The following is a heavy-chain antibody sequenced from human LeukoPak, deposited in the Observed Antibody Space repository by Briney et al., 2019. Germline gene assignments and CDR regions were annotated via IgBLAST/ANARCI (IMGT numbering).Heavy chain of an antibody. D-gene: IGHD2-21*02. CDR3: ARLSDALDY. J-gene: IGHJ4*02. CDR2: IGRSGITI. Sequence: GGSLRLSCAASGFTFSSYEMNWVRQAPGKGLEWVSYIGRSGITIYYADSVKGRFTISRDNAKNSLYLQMKSLRAEDTAVYYCARLSDALDYWGQGTLVTVSS. V-gene: IGHV3-48*03. CDR1: GFTFSSYE.